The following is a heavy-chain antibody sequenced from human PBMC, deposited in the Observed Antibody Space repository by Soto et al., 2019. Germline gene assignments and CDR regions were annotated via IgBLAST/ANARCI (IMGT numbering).Heavy chain of an antibody. V-gene: IGHV4-30-4*01. CDR2: IYYSGST. CDR3: ARVIERTSSYYFDY. CDR1: GGSISSGDYY. J-gene: IGHJ4*02. Sequence: PSETLSLTCTVSGGSISSGDYYWSWIRQPPGKGLEWIGYIYYSGSTYNNPSLKSRVTISVDTSKNQFSLKLTSVTAADTAVYYCARVIERTSSYYFDYWGQGTLVTVS. D-gene: IGHD6-6*01.